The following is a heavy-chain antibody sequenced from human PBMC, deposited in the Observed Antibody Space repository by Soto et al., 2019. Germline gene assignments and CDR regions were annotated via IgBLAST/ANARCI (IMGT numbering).Heavy chain of an antibody. CDR3: AREESYYDPFYYYYGMDV. Sequence: PRGSLPVSCTSSIFIFSSYGMHWVRQAPGMGLEWVAVISYDGSKIYYADSVKGRFIISRDNSKNTLYLHMNSLRAEDTALYYCAREESYYDPFYYYYGMDVWGQGTTVTVSS. D-gene: IGHD3-10*01. J-gene: IGHJ6*02. V-gene: IGHV3-30-3*01. CDR1: IFIFSSYG. CDR2: ISYDGSKI.